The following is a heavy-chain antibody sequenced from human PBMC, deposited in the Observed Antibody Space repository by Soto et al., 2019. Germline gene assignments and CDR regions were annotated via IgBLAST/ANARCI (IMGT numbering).Heavy chain of an antibody. V-gene: IGHV4-61*01. CDR1: GGSVSSGRYQ. Sequence: AGTLSLTCTVSGGSVSSGRYQWSWIRQAPGKGLEWIGYSYYTSTTNYNPALNSRVTISENTSKNQSSLKLTSGTAADTALYFCASLQFYDFWSGSLSLDVWGQGTSVTVSS. CDR3: ASLQFYDFWSGSLSLDV. CDR2: SYYTSTT. J-gene: IGHJ6*02. D-gene: IGHD3-3*01.